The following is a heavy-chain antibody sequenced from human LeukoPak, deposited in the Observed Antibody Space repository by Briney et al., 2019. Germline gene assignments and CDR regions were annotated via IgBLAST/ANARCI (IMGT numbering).Heavy chain of an antibody. Sequence: SGPTLVNPKQTLRLTCTFPGLLLRTSGVGVGWIRQPPGKALEWLALIYWDDDKRYSPSLKSRLTITKDTSKNQVVLTMTNMHPVDTPTYYCAHLLLTTPTTFLSDYSGQGTLVTVSS. J-gene: IGHJ4*02. CDR2: IYWDDDK. CDR1: GLLLRTSGVG. D-gene: IGHD4-17*01. V-gene: IGHV2-5*02. CDR3: AHLLLTTPTTFLSDY.